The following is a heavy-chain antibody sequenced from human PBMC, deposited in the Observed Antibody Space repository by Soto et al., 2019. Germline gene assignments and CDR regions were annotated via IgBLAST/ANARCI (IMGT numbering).Heavy chain of an antibody. D-gene: IGHD6-19*01. Sequence: QLQLQESGPGLVKPSETLSLTCTVSGGSISSSSYYWGWIRQPPGKGLEWIGSIYYSGSTYYNPSLKSRDTISVDTSKNQFALKLSSVTAADTAVYYCARHRRGAVADTYYFDYWGQGTLVTVSS. CDR3: ARHRRGAVADTYYFDY. CDR2: IYYSGST. J-gene: IGHJ4*02. CDR1: GGSISSSSYY. V-gene: IGHV4-39*01.